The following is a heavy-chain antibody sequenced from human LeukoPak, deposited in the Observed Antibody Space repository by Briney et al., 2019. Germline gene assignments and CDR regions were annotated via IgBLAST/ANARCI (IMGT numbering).Heavy chain of an antibody. V-gene: IGHV4-39*01. J-gene: IGHJ5*02. CDR2: IYYSGST. CDR1: GGSISSYNYY. D-gene: IGHD2-2*01. Sequence: MTSETLSLTCTVSGGSISSYNYYWGWIRQPPGKGLEWIGSIYYSGSTYYNPSLKSRVTISVNTSKNQCSLKLSSVTAADTAVYYCARLGYCSSTSCHLSWFDPWGQGTLVAVSS. CDR3: ARLGYCSSTSCHLSWFDP.